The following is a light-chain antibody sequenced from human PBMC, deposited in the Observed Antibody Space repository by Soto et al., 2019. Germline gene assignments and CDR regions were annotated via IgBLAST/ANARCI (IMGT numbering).Light chain of an antibody. CDR2: WAS. Sequence: DIVMTQSPDSLAVSLGERATINCKSSQSVLYSSNNKNYLAWYQQKPGHPPKLLIYWASTRESGVPDRFSGSGSGTDFKLTISSLQAEDVAVYYCQQYYSSPPPTFGQGTKLEI. CDR3: QQYYSSPPPT. V-gene: IGKV4-1*01. CDR1: QSVLYSSNNKNY. J-gene: IGKJ2*01.